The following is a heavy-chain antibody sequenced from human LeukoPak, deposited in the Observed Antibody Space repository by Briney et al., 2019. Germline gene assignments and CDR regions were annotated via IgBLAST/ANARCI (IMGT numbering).Heavy chain of an antibody. CDR1: GFTFSDYY. Sequence: GGSLRLSCAASGFTFSDYYMSWIRQAPGKGLEGVSYISSSGSTIYYADSVRGRFTISSDHAKNSLYLQMNSLRAEDTAVYYCARKVVGVPAATPYFDYWGQGTLVTVSS. D-gene: IGHD2-2*01. CDR2: ISSSGSTI. CDR3: ARKVVGVPAATPYFDY. V-gene: IGHV3-11*01. J-gene: IGHJ4*02.